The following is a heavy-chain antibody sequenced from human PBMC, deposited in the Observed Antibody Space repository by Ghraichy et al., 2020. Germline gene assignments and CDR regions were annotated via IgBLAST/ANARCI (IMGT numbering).Heavy chain of an antibody. V-gene: IGHV4-34*01. J-gene: IGHJ6*03. Sequence: SETLSLTCAVYGGSFSGYYWSWIRQPPGKGLEWIGEINHSGSTNYNPSLKSRVTISVDTSKNQFSLKLSSVTAADTAVYYCARRVVVAARISYYYYYMDVWGKGTTVTVSS. CDR2: INHSGST. CDR1: GGSFSGYY. CDR3: ARRVVVAARISYYYYYMDV. D-gene: IGHD2-15*01.